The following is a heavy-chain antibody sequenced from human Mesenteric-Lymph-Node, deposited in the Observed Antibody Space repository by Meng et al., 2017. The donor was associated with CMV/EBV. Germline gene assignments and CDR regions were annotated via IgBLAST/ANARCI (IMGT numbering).Heavy chain of an antibody. CDR1: GFTFSNYG. CDR2: IRYDGNNK. J-gene: IGHJ5*02. D-gene: IGHD3-10*01. Sequence: GESLKISCTASGFTFSNYGMHWVRQAPGKGLEWAAFIRYDGNNKYYADSVKGRFTISRDNSKNTLFLQMNSLRAEDTAVYYCAGEGTYFDSESYGWFDPWGQGTLVTVSS. V-gene: IGHV3-30*02. CDR3: AGEGTYFDSESYGWFDP.